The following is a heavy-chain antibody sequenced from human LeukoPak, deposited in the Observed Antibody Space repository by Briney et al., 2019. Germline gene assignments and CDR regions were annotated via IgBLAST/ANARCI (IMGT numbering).Heavy chain of an antibody. CDR2: IDPGDSDT. J-gene: IGHJ4*02. CDR1: GYRFTSYW. Sequence: GESLKISCKGSGYRFTSYWIGWVRQMPGKGLEWMGIIDPGDSDTTYRPSFQGQVTISADKSISTAYLQWSSLKASDTAMYYCARSYTAMATIDYWGQGTLVTVSS. D-gene: IGHD5-18*01. CDR3: ARSYTAMATIDY. V-gene: IGHV5-51*01.